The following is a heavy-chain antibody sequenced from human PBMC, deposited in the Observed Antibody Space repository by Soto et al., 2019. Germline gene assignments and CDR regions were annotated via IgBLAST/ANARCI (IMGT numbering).Heavy chain of an antibody. CDR2: IIPILGIA. D-gene: IGHD3-10*01. Sequence: QVQLVQSGAEVKKPGSSVKVSCKASGGTFSSYTISWVRQAPGQGLEWMGRIIPILGIANYAQKLKGRVTITADKSTSTSYMELSSLRSEDTAVYYCAGRGSGIYWGQGTLVTVSS. CDR3: AGRGSGIY. CDR1: GGTFSSYT. J-gene: IGHJ4*02. V-gene: IGHV1-69*02.